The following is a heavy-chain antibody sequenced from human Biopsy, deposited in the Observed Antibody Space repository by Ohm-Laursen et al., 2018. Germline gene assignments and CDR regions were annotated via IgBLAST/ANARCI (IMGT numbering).Heavy chain of an antibody. CDR2: IFYSANT. CDR1: GVSINGGRYY. Sequence: TLSLTCTVSGVSINGGRYYWNWIRPHPGKGLEWIGNIFYSANTYYNPSLKSRVTISVDTSKNQFSLKLSSVPAADTAVYYCARLGSGDYFPTFFDFWGQGALVTVSS. V-gene: IGHV4-31*03. D-gene: IGHD5-12*01. CDR3: ARLGSGDYFPTFFDF. J-gene: IGHJ4*02.